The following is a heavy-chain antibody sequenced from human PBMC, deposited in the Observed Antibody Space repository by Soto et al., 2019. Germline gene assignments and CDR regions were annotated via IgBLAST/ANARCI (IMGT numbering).Heavy chain of an antibody. CDR2: ISGSGGST. J-gene: IGHJ3*02. D-gene: IGHD3-10*01. CDR3: AKDPVHYGSGKKGAFDI. Sequence: EVQLLESGGGLVQPGGSLRLSCAASGFTFSSYAMSWVRQAPGKGLEWVSAISGSGGSTYYADSVKGRFTISRDNSKNTLYLQMNSLRAEDTAVYYGAKDPVHYGSGKKGAFDIWGQGTMVTVSS. CDR1: GFTFSSYA. V-gene: IGHV3-23*01.